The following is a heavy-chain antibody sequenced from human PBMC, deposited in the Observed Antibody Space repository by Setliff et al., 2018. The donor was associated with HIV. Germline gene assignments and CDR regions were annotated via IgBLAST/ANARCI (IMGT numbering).Heavy chain of an antibody. CDR1: GGSISYYY. J-gene: IGHJ6*03. V-gene: IGHV4-59*01. CDR3: ARARRYGYFNDYMDV. D-gene: IGHD5-18*01. CDR2: IYYDGDA. Sequence: KASETLSLTCTISGGSISYYYWSWIRQPPGKGLEWIGSIYYDGDATYNPSLKSRATMSVDFSTEFSLKLRSVSAADTAIYFCARARRYGYFNDYMDVWGKGTTVTVSS.